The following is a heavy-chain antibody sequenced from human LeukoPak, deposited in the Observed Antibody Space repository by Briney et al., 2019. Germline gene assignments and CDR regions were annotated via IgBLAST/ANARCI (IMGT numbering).Heavy chain of an antibody. CDR1: GGSISSGSYS. V-gene: IGHV4-61*02. D-gene: IGHD3-22*01. J-gene: IGHJ4*02. CDR2: IYTSGST. Sequence: SQSLSLTCTVSGGSISSGSYSWSWIRQPAGKGLEWIGRIYTSGSTNYNPSLKSRVTISVDTSKNQFSLKLSSVTAADTAVYYCARAGFTMIVVPGVRERPGGLYFDYWGQGTLVTVSS. CDR3: ARAGFTMIVVPGVRERPGGLYFDY.